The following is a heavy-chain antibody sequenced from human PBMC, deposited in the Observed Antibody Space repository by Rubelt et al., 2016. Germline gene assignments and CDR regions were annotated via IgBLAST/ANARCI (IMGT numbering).Heavy chain of an antibody. CDR2: ITSDDRT. Sequence: GGGLVQPGGSLRLSCVASGFTFSSSWMSWVRQAPGKGLEWVSFITSDDRTSYADSVKGRFTISRDNAQNSLYLQMFSPRAEDTAVYYCTRSHYFFDYWGQGTLVTVSS. V-gene: IGHV3-66*01. CDR3: TRSHYFFDY. J-gene: IGHJ4*02. CDR1: GFTFSSSW.